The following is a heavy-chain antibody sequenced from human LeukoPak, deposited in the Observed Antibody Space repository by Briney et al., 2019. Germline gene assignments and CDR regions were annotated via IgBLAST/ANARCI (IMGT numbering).Heavy chain of an antibody. CDR1: GGSISSSTW. V-gene: IGHV4-4*02. D-gene: IGHD5-12*01. Sequence: SETLSLTCAVSGGSISSSTWWSWVRQHPGKGLEWIGDIYHSGNTNYNPSLKSRVLISVDKSKNQFSLKLSSVTAADTAVYYCARTVATLHYLFDYWGQGTLVTVSS. J-gene: IGHJ4*02. CDR3: ARTVATLHYLFDY. CDR2: IYHSGNT.